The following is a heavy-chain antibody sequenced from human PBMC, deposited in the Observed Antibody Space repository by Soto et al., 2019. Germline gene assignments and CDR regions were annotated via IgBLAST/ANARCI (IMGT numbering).Heavy chain of an antibody. CDR1: GFTFRSYV. V-gene: IGHV3-33*05. D-gene: IGHD3-16*01. Sequence: QVQLVESGGGVVQPGTSLRLSCVGSGFTFRSYVIHWVRQAPGKGLEWVALTSDDGSNNFYGDSVKGRFTISRDNSRNTVELQMDRLRLADTALYYCARWGTTGGLDVWGQGTLVSVSS. J-gene: IGHJ4*02. CDR2: TSDDGSNN. CDR3: ARWGTTGGLDV.